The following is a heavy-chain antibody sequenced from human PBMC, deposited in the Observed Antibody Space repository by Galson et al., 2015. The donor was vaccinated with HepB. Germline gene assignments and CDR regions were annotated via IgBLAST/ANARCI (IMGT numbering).Heavy chain of an antibody. Sequence: SLRLSCAASGFTFSSYGMHWVRQAPGKGLEWVAVISYDGSNKYYADSVKGRFTISRDNSKNTLYLQMSSLRAKDTAVYYCVKDVSLIAAAGNFDYWGQGTLVTVSS. D-gene: IGHD6-13*01. V-gene: IGHV3-30*18. CDR1: GFTFSSYG. CDR2: ISYDGSNK. J-gene: IGHJ4*02. CDR3: VKDVSLIAAAGNFDY.